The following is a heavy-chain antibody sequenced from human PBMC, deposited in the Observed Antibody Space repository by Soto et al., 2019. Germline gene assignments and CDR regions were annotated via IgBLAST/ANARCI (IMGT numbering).Heavy chain of an antibody. Sequence: EVQLVESGGGLVKPGGSLRLSCAASGFTFSNAWMNWVRQAPGKGLEWVGRIKSKTDGGTTDYAAPVKGRFTISRDDSTTTLFLPVNSLKTDATAVHYCTTRDPPGPALSYLAYWGQGTLVTVSS. CDR3: TTRDPPGPALSYLAY. V-gene: IGHV3-15*07. CDR1: GFTFSNAW. CDR2: IKSKTDGGTT. J-gene: IGHJ4*02.